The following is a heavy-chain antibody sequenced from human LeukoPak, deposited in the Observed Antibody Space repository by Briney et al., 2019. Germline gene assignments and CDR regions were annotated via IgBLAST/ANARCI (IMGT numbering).Heavy chain of an antibody. CDR3: ARGPYTSSWAPYFDY. V-gene: IGHV1-2*02. CDR1: GDTFSGYY. Sequence: ASVKVSCKASGDTFSGYYIHWVRQAPGQRLEWMGWINPNNGDTNYAQKFQGRVTMTRDTSISTAYMEVTRLRFDDTAVYYCARGPYTSSWAPYFDYWGQGTLVTVSS. CDR2: INPNNGDT. D-gene: IGHD6-13*01. J-gene: IGHJ4*02.